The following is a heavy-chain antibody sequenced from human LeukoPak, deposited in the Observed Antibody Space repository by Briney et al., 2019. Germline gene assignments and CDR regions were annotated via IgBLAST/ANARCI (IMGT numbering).Heavy chain of an antibody. D-gene: IGHD3-22*01. J-gene: IGHJ3*02. CDR1: GGSFSGYY. Sequence: SETLSLTCAVYGGSFSGYYWSWIRQPPGKGLEWIGEINHSGSTNYNPSLKSRVTISVDTSKNQFSLKLSSVTAADTAVYYCARPYDSSGHGAFDIWGQGTMVTVSS. V-gene: IGHV4-34*01. CDR2: INHSGST. CDR3: ARPYDSSGHGAFDI.